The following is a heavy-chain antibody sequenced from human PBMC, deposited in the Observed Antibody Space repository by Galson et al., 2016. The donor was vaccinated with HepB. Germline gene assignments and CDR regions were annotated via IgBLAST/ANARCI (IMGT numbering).Heavy chain of an antibody. Sequence: SLRLSCAVSGFTFSTHGMHWVRQAPGKGLEWVAVISYDGSTEHYADSVKGRFTISRDNSKNTLFLQMNSLRPEDTAVYYCSTDWDYNSSGYSPQNDYFDYWGQGALVTVSS. CDR1: GFTFSTHG. V-gene: IGHV3-30*03. D-gene: IGHD3-22*01. CDR2: ISYDGSTE. CDR3: STDWDYNSSGYSPQNDYFDY. J-gene: IGHJ4*02.